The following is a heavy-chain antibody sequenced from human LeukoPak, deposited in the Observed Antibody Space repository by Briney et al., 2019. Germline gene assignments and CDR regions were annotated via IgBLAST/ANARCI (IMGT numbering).Heavy chain of an antibody. D-gene: IGHD1-26*01. J-gene: IGHJ4*02. CDR1: GGSISSYY. V-gene: IGHV4-59*01. CDR3: ARGWRGVVGATSFDY. Sequence: SQTLSLTRTVSGGSISSYYWSSIPQPPQRGLEWIGYIFASGSTNYNPSLKSRVTISVDTSKNQFSLTLNSVTAADTAVYYCARGWRGVVGATSFDYWGQGTLVTVSS. CDR2: IFASGST.